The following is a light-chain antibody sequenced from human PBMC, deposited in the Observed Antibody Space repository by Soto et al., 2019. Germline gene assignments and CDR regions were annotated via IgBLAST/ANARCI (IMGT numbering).Light chain of an antibody. CDR2: EVH. V-gene: IGLV2-23*02. J-gene: IGLJ1*01. Sequence: QSALAQPASVSGSPGQSITISCTGTNGFVGSFSLVSWYQQHPGKAPKVMISEVHRRHSGVPDRFSGSTSVQSASLTISGLQAGDEADYYCCLYIGATTYVFGTGSKVTVL. CDR3: CLYIGATTYV. CDR1: NGFVGSFSL.